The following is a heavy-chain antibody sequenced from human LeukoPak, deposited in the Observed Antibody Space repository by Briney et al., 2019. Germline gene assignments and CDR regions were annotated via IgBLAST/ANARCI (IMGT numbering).Heavy chain of an antibody. V-gene: IGHV3-23*01. CDR2: LSGRGGNS. D-gene: IGHD3-3*01. Sequence: HPGGSLRLSCLTSGFTFSTNAMSWVRQAPGKGLEWVSTLSGRGGNSYYADSVKGRFTISRDNSKNMLFLQMNSLRADDTAIYFCARDFPDWSGAFDIWGQGTMVTVSS. CDR3: ARDFPDWSGAFDI. CDR1: GFTFSTNA. J-gene: IGHJ3*02.